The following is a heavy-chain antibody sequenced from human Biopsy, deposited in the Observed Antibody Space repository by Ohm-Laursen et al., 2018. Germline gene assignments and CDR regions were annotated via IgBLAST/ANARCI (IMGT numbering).Heavy chain of an antibody. D-gene: IGHD2-15*01. J-gene: IGHJ4*02. CDR1: GKTFSDYQ. CDR3: GNEVHGRDY. Sequence: SQTLSLTCAVFGKTFSDYQWSWIRQPPGKGLEWIGQINQAGTINYNPSLKGRVPISADASKYEFSLRLTSVTAADTAVYLCGNEVHGRDYWGLGAQVTVSS. V-gene: IGHV4-34*08. CDR2: INQAGTI.